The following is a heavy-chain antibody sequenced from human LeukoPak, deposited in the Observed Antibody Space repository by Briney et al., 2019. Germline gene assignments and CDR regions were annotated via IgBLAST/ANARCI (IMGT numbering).Heavy chain of an antibody. CDR2: INHSGST. J-gene: IGHJ3*02. Sequence: SETLSLTCAVYGGSFSGYYWSWIRQPPGKGLEWIGEINHSGSTNYNPSLKSRVTISVDTSKNQFSLKLSSVTAADTAVYYCARALSMIVVVSDAFDIWGQGTMVTVSS. CDR1: GGSFSGYY. D-gene: IGHD3-22*01. V-gene: IGHV4-34*01. CDR3: ARALSMIVVVSDAFDI.